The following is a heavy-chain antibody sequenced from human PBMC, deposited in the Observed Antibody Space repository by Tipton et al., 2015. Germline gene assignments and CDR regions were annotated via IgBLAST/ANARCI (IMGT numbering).Heavy chain of an antibody. J-gene: IGHJ4*02. CDR3: ARARGRHGGLFDS. V-gene: IGHV4-61*01. Sequence: TLSLTCTVSGGSVSTSNYYWSWIRQPPGKGLEWIGYISYTGNTHYNTSLKSRVTISLDTSKNQFSLTVNSVTAADTAVYYCARARGRHGGLFDSWGQGTLVTVSS. CDR2: ISYTGNT. CDR1: GGSVSTSNYY. D-gene: IGHD4-23*01.